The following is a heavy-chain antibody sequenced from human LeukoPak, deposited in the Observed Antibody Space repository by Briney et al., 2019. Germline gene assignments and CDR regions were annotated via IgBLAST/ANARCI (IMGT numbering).Heavy chain of an antibody. CDR2: IYYSGST. J-gene: IGHJ5*02. CDR3: ARSDTTVTNNWFDP. Sequence: SETLSLTCTVSGGSISSYYWSWIRPPPGKGLEWIGCIYYSGSTNYNPSLKSRVTISVDTSKNQFSLKLSSVTAADTAVYYCARSDTTVTNNWFDPWGQGTLVTVSS. CDR1: GGSISSYY. D-gene: IGHD4-17*01. V-gene: IGHV4-59*01.